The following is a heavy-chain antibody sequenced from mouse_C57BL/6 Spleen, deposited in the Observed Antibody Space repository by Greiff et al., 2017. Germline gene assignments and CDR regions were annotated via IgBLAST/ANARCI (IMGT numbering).Heavy chain of an antibody. J-gene: IGHJ3*01. V-gene: IGHV5-4*03. Sequence: DVMLVESGGGLVKPGGSLKLSCAASGFTFSSYAMSWVRQTPEKRLEWVATISDGGSYTYYPDNVKGRFTISRDNAKNILYLQMSHLKSEDTAMYYCASTMVKGFAYWGQGTLVTVSA. CDR2: ISDGGSYT. D-gene: IGHD2-2*01. CDR1: GFTFSSYA. CDR3: ASTMVKGFAY.